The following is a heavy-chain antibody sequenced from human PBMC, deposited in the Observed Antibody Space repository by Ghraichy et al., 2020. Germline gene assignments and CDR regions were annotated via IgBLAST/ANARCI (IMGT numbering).Heavy chain of an antibody. D-gene: IGHD3-22*01. V-gene: IGHV3-15*01. CDR1: GFTFSNAW. Sequence: GGSLRLSCAASGFTFSNAWMSWVRQAPGKRLEWVGRIKSKTDGGTTDYAAPVKGRFTISRDDSKNTLYLQMNSLKTEDTAVYYCTTAAYYYDSSGYYSVDYWGQGTLVTVSS. CDR3: TTAAYYYDSSGYYSVDY. CDR2: IKSKTDGGTT. J-gene: IGHJ4*02.